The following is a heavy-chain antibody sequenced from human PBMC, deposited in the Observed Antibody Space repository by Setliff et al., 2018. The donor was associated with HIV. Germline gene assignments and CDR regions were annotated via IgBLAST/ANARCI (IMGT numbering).Heavy chain of an antibody. V-gene: IGHV4-4*07. CDR1: GVSISSYY. CDR3: ARGDSGSYYTY. D-gene: IGHD1-26*01. CDR2: IYSSGST. Sequence: PSETLSLTCTVSGVSISSYYWSWIRQPAGKGLEWIGRIYSSGSTNYNPSLKSRVTMSVDTSKHEFSLKLSSVTAADTAVYYCARGDSGSYYTYWGQGTLVTVSS. J-gene: IGHJ4*02.